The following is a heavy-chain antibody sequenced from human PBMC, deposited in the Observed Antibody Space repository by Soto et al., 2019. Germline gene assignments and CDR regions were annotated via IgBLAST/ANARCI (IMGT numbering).Heavy chain of an antibody. Sequence: ESGGGLVQPGGSLRLSCAASGFTFSSYAMSWVRQAPGKGLEWVSAISGSGGSTYYADSVKGRFTISRDNSKNTLYLQMTSLSAEDKAVYNGAKVKGGAMVRGVIGAFYIWCQGTMVTVSS. J-gene: IGHJ3*02. CDR3: AKVKGGAMVRGVIGAFYI. D-gene: IGHD3-10*01. V-gene: IGHV3-23*01. CDR1: GFTFSSYA. CDR2: ISGSGGST.